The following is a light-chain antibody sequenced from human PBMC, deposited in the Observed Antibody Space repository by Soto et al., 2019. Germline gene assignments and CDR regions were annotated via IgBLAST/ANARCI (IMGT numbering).Light chain of an antibody. CDR2: AAS. Sequence: DIQMTQSPSSLYASVGDRVTITCRASQSISFYLNWYQQKPGNAPKVLIYAASNLQTGVPSRFSGSGSGTDFTLTINSLQPEDFATYSCQQSYSTPITFGQGTRLEIK. CDR1: QSISFY. CDR3: QQSYSTPIT. V-gene: IGKV1-39*01. J-gene: IGKJ5*01.